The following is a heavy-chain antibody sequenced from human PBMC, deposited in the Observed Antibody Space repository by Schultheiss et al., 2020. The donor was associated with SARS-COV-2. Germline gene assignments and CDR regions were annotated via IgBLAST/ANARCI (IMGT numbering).Heavy chain of an antibody. J-gene: IGHJ4*02. D-gene: IGHD2-15*01. CDR3: ARQNSGGLDS. CDR1: GGSFSGYY. V-gene: IGHV4-34*01. Sequence: SQTLSLTCAVYGGSFSGYYWSWIRQPPGKGLEWIGEINHSGSTNYNPSLKSRVTISVDTSKNQFSLKLSSVTAADTAVYFCARQNSGGLDSWGQGTLVTVSS. CDR2: INHSGST.